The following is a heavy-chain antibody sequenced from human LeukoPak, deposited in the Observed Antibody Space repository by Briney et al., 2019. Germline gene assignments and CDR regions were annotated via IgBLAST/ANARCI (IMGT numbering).Heavy chain of an antibody. CDR3: ARGAPWMDV. CDR1: GGSISSHY. Sequence: SETLSLTCTVSGGSISSHYWSWIRQPPGKGLEWIGYIYYSGGTNYNPSLKSRVTISVDTSKNQFSLKLGSVTAADTAVYYCARGAPWMDVWGKGTTVTVSS. V-gene: IGHV4-59*11. J-gene: IGHJ6*04. CDR2: IYYSGGT.